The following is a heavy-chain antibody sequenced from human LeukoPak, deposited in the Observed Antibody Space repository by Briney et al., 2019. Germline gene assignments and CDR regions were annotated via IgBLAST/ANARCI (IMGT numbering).Heavy chain of an antibody. CDR2: ISGSGGST. CDR1: GFTFSSYA. D-gene: IGHD3-22*01. J-gene: IGHJ4*02. CDR3: AKEELYDSSGYYGDSFDY. V-gene: IGHV3-23*01. Sequence: GGSLRLSCAASGFTFSSYAMSWVRQAPGKGLEWVSAISGSGGSTYYADSVKGRFTISRDNPKNTLYLQMNSLRAEDTAVYYCAKEELYDSSGYYGDSFDYWGQGTLVTVSS.